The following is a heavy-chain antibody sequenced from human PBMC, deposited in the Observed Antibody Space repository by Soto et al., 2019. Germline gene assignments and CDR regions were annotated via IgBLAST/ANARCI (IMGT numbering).Heavy chain of an antibody. J-gene: IGHJ6*02. V-gene: IGHV1-8*01. CDR1: GYTFTSYD. D-gene: IGHD2-2*01. Sequence: ASVKVSCKASGYTFTSYDINWVRQATGQGLEYLGWMNPNSGNTGYVQKFQGRVTMTRDTSTSTVYMELSSLRSEDTAVYYCARDSLGYCISTSCPQDDYYYYGMDVWGQGTTVTVSS. CDR2: MNPNSGNT. CDR3: ARDSLGYCISTSCPQDDYYYYGMDV.